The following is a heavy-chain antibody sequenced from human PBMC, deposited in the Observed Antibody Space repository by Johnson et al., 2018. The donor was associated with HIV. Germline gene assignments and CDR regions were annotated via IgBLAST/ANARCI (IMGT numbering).Heavy chain of an antibody. CDR3: AKGYSVGATLLAAFDI. Sequence: VQLVESGGGLIQPGGSLRLSCAASGFIVSSNYMSWVRQAPGKGLEWVSVVYSDGITFYADSVKGRFTISRDKFENTLYLQMNSLRVEDTAVYYCAKGYSVGATLLAAFDIWGQGTMVTVSS. V-gene: IGHV3-53*01. CDR1: GFIVSSNY. CDR2: VYSDGIT. D-gene: IGHD2-21*01. J-gene: IGHJ3*02.